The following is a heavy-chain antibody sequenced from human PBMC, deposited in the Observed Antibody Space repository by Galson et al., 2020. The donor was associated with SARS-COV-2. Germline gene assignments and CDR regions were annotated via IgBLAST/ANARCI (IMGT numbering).Heavy chain of an antibody. CDR1: GASISSGSYY. J-gene: IGHJ6*02. Sequence: SETLSLTCTVSGASISSGSYYWSWIRQPAGKGLEWIGRIYKSGNTNYNPSLWSQVTISVDTSKNQFSLKLTSVTAADTAVYYCARGNSPRVRIFGVLTGTCGMDVWGQGTTVTVSS. D-gene: IGHD3-3*01. CDR3: ARGNSPRVRIFGVLTGTCGMDV. V-gene: IGHV4-61*02. CDR2: IYKSGNT.